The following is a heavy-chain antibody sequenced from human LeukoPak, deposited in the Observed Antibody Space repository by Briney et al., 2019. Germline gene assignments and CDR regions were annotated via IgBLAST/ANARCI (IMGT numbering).Heavy chain of an antibody. J-gene: IGHJ4*02. V-gene: IGHV4-34*01. D-gene: IGHD2-15*01. CDR3: AKSKSCIGVSCSPYFDS. CDR2: INHSGST. Sequence: SETLSLTCAVYGGSFSGYYWSWVRQPPGKGLEWIGEINHSGSTNYNPSLKSRVTISVDTSKNQFSLKLSSVTAADTAVYYCAKSKSCIGVSCSPYFDSWGQGTLVTVSS. CDR1: GGSFSGYY.